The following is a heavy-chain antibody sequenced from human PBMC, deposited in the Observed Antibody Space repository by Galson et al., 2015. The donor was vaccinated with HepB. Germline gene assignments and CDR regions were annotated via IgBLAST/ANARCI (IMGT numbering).Heavy chain of an antibody. CDR2: ISYDGSNK. D-gene: IGHD3-22*01. CDR1: GFTFSSYG. J-gene: IGHJ4*02. CDR3: AKGYDSRGYYDELFDY. V-gene: IGHV3-30*18. Sequence: SLRLSCAASGFTFSSYGMHWVRQAPGKGLEWVAVISYDGSNKYYADSVKGRFTISRDNSKNTLYLQMNSLRAEDTAVYYCAKGYDSRGYYDELFDYWGQGTLVTVSS.